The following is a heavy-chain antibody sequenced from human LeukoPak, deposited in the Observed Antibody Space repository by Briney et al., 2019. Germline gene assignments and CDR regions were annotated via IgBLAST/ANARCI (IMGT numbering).Heavy chain of an antibody. CDR2: IRYDGSNK. CDR3: AKGQAAAGTWPPDY. J-gene: IGHJ4*02. V-gene: IGHV3-30*02. CDR1: GFTFSSYG. D-gene: IGHD6-13*01. Sequence: GVSLRLSCAASGFTFSSYGMHWVRQAPGKGLEWVAFIRYDGSNKYYAYSVKVRLTISRDNSKNTLYLQMNSLRAEDTAVYYCAKGQAAAGTWPPDYWGQGTLVTVSS.